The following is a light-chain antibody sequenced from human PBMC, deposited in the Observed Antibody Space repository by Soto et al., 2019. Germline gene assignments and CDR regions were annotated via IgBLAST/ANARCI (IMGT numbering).Light chain of an antibody. CDR1: SSDVGDYNY. V-gene: IGLV2-14*01. Sequence: QSALTQPASVSGSPGQSITISCTGTSSDVGDYNYVSWYQQHPGKAPKLMIYEVSNRPSGVSNRFSGSKSGNPASLTISGLQAEDEAAYYCSSYITSTTLVVFGGGTKLTVL. CDR3: SSYITSTTLVV. J-gene: IGLJ2*01. CDR2: EVS.